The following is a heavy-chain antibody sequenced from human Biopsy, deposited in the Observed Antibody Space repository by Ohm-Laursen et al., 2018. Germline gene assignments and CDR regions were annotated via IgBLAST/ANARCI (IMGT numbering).Heavy chain of an antibody. D-gene: IGHD3-10*01. CDR2: IKSNTDGGTT. CDR3: TTVASPLYYSSGNRGLVY. V-gene: IGHV3-15*01. J-gene: IGHJ4*02. Sequence: SLRLSCAASGFPFSNACMTWVRQAPGKGPEWVGHIKSNTDGGTTDYAAPVKGRLTISRDDSKNTVYLQMTSLKTEDAGVYYCTTVASPLYYSSGNRGLVYWGQGTQVTVSS. CDR1: GFPFSNAC.